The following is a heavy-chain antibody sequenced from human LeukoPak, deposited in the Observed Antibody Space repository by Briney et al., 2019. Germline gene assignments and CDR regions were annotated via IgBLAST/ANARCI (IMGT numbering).Heavy chain of an antibody. CDR2: INHSGST. J-gene: IGHJ3*02. V-gene: IGHV4-34*01. Sequence: PSETLSLTCAVYGGSFSGYYWSWIRQPPGKGLEWIGEINHSGSTNYNPSPKSRVTISVDTSKNQFSLKLSSVTAADTAVYYCARDIVVVVAATVDAFDIWGQGTMVTVSS. D-gene: IGHD2-15*01. CDR3: ARDIVVVVAATVDAFDI. CDR1: GGSFSGYY.